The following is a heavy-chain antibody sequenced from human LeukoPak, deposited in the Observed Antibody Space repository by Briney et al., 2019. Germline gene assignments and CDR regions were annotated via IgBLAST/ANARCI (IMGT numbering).Heavy chain of an antibody. Sequence: GGFLRLSCAASGFTFSSYAMHWVRQAPGKGLEWVSLISWDGGSTYYADSVKGRFTISRDNSKNSLYLQMNSLRAEDTALYYCAKPITMVRGGSAFDIWGQGTMVTVSS. CDR3: AKPITMVRGGSAFDI. D-gene: IGHD3-10*01. CDR2: ISWDGGST. CDR1: GFTFSSYA. J-gene: IGHJ3*02. V-gene: IGHV3-43D*03.